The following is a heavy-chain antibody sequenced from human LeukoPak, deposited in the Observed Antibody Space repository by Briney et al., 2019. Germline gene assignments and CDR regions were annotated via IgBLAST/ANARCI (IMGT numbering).Heavy chain of an antibody. J-gene: IGHJ5*02. CDR3: ARDGTLCLGVRCSGSMHWFDP. CDR1: GYTFTSYG. D-gene: IGHD5-18*01. V-gene: IGHV1-2*02. Sequence: WASVKVSCKASGYTFTSYGISWVRQAPGQGLEWMGWINPHSGGTNYAQKFQDRVTMTRDTSTNTAYMELTTLTSDDTAVYYCARDGTLCLGVRCSGSMHWFDPWGQGTLVSVSS. CDR2: INPHSGGT.